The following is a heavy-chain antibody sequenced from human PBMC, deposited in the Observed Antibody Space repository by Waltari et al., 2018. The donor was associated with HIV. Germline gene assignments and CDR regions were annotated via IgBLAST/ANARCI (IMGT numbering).Heavy chain of an antibody. Sequence: QVQLVESGGGVVQPGRSLRLSCAASGFTFSSYAMHWVCQAPGKGLEWVAVISYDGSNKYYADSVKGRFTISRDNSKNTLYLQMNSLRAEDTAVYYCARESDIVVVVAPRRGEYFDLWGRGTLVTVSS. J-gene: IGHJ2*01. D-gene: IGHD2-15*01. CDR2: ISYDGSNK. V-gene: IGHV3-30*01. CDR1: GFTFSSYA. CDR3: ARESDIVVVVAPRRGEYFDL.